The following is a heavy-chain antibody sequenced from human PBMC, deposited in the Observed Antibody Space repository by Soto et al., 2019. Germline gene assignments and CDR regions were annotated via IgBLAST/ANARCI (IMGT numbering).Heavy chain of an antibody. Sequence: QVQLVESGGGVVQPERSLRLSCVASGFTFTSYAMHWVRQAPGKGLEWVAVISYDGSNKYYSDSVKGRFTISRDNSKKTLYLQMHSLSAEDTAVYYCAKDDRFWSTYSTPCTHFDYWGQGTLVTVSS. CDR1: GFTFTSYA. CDR3: AKDDRFWSTYSTPCTHFDY. D-gene: IGHD3-3*01. J-gene: IGHJ4*02. V-gene: IGHV3-30*18. CDR2: ISYDGSNK.